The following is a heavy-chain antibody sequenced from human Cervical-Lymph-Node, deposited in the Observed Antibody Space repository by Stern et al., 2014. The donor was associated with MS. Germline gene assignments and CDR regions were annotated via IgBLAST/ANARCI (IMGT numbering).Heavy chain of an antibody. CDR3: ARWLRGFDP. J-gene: IGHJ5*02. V-gene: IGHV5-51*03. Sequence: EVQLVQSGAEVKEPGESLKISCKASGYNFTDYWISWVRQEPGKGLEWMGLIYPGDSDTRYSPAFEGRVTMSVDRSSSTAYLQWSSLRVSDTAIYYCARWLRGFDPWGQGTLVTVSS. D-gene: IGHD5-12*01. CDR2: IYPGDSDT. CDR1: GYNFTDYW.